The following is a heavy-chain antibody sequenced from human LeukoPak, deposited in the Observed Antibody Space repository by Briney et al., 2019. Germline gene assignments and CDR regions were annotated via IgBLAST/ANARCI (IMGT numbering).Heavy chain of an antibody. CDR1: GLIFSSYS. V-gene: IGHV3-48*04. CDR3: ARGGGLDV. D-gene: IGHD3-16*01. CDR2: ISSSGNTT. Sequence: TGGSLRLSCAASGLIFSSYSMNWVRQVPGKGLEWVSYISSSGNTTYYADSVKGRFTISRDNAKNSLYLQMSNLRAEDTAVYFCARGGGLDVWGQGATVTVSS. J-gene: IGHJ6*02.